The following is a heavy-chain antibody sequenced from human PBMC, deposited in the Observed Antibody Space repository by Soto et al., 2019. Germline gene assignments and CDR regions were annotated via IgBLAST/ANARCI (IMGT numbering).Heavy chain of an antibody. V-gene: IGHV1-69*08. CDR2: IIPALGTT. J-gene: IGHJ2*01. CDR3: ARPDFGDYWYFDL. Sequence: QDQLVQSGAEVKKPGSSVKVSCKAFGGPFSSHTFSWVRQAPGQGLEWMGRIIPALGTTNYAQKFQGRVTITADESVTTVYMELNSLRTEYTAVYYCARPDFGDYWYFDLWGRGTLVTVSS. D-gene: IGHD4-17*01. CDR1: GGPFSSHT.